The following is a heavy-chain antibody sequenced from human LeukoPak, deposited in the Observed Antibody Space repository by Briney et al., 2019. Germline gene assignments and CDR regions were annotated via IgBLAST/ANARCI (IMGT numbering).Heavy chain of an antibody. CDR2: INSDGLIT. J-gene: IGHJ3*02. V-gene: IGHV3-74*01. Sequence: SGGSLRLSCAASGFTFSNYWMLWVRQAPGKGLVWVSRINSDGLITNYADSVKGRFTVSRDNPKNTLYLQMNSLRVEDTAVYYCVREGGGSFLDSFDIWGQGKLVTVSS. CDR1: GFTFSNYW. CDR3: VREGGGSFLDSFDI. D-gene: IGHD2-15*01.